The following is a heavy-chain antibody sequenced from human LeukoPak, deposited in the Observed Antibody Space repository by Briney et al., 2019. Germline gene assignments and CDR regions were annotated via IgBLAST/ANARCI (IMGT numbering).Heavy chain of an antibody. CDR2: IYYGGST. J-gene: IGHJ4*02. CDR3: AKVECSGDSCYSAY. CDR1: GGSISSYH. D-gene: IGHD2-15*01. V-gene: IGHV4-59*01. Sequence: SETLSLTCTVSGGSISSYHWSWIRQPPGKGLEWIGYIYYGGSTHYNPSLKSRLIISVDTSRNQCSLKLSSVTAADTAVYYCAKVECSGDSCYSAYWGQGTLVTVSS.